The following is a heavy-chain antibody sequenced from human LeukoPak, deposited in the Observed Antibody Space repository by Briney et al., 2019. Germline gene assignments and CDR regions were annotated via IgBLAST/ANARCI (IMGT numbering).Heavy chain of an antibody. D-gene: IGHD2-15*01. V-gene: IGHV1-18*04. CDR1: GYTFTSYG. Sequence: GASAKVSCKASGYTFTSYGISWVRQAPGQGLEWMGWISAYNGNTNYAQKLQGRVTMTTDTSTSTAYMELRSLRSDDTAVYYCARYCSGGSCYHNFDYWGQGILVTVSS. CDR3: ARYCSGGSCYHNFDY. J-gene: IGHJ4*02. CDR2: ISAYNGNT.